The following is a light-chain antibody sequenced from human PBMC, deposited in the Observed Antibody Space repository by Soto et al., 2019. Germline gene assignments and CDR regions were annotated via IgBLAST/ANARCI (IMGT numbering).Light chain of an antibody. Sequence: QSALTQPPSVSGSPGQSVAISCTGTSSDVGSYNRVSWYQQPPGTAPKLMIYEVSNRPSGVPDRFSGSKSGNTASLTISGPQAEDEADYYCSSYTSSTTWVLGGGTKLTVL. V-gene: IGLV2-18*02. CDR1: SSDVGSYNR. CDR3: SSYTSSTTWV. J-gene: IGLJ2*01. CDR2: EVS.